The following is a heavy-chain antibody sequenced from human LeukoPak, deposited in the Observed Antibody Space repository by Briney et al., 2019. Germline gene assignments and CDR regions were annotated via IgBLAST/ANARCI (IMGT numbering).Heavy chain of an antibody. CDR1: GFTFSDYS. V-gene: IGHV3-20*04. J-gene: IGHJ3*02. D-gene: IGHD2-2*02. CDR2: INWNGGST. Sequence: PGGSLRLSCAASGFTFSDYSMNWVRQAPGKGLEWVSGINWNGGSTGYADSVKGRFTISRDNAKNSLYLQMNSLRAEDTALYYCARRDIVVVPAAIFGAFDIWGQGTMVTVSS. CDR3: ARRDIVVVPAAIFGAFDI.